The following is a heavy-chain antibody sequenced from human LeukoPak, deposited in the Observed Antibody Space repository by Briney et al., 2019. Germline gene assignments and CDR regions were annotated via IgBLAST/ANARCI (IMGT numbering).Heavy chain of an antibody. CDR3: ARADNLFDSSGYYWTV. CDR1: GGSINSSSYY. Sequence: PETLSLTCTVSGGSINSSSYYWGWIRQPPGKGLEWIANIYYSGSTSYNPSLRSRVTISVDTSKNQFSLRLTSVTAADTAVYYCARADNLFDSSGYYWTVWGQGTLVTVSS. D-gene: IGHD3-22*01. V-gene: IGHV4-39*07. J-gene: IGHJ4*02. CDR2: IYYSGST.